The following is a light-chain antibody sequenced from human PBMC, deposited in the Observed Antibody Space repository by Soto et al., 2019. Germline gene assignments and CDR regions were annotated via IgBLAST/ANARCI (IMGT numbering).Light chain of an antibody. CDR1: QSISTY. V-gene: IGKV3-20*01. J-gene: IGKJ4*01. Sequence: EIALTQSPATLSLSPGERATLSCRASQSISTYLAWYQQKPGQAPRVLIYGASTRAAGIPDRFSGSGSGTDFTLSISRLKPEDLAVYYCQQYGNSLTFGGGTKLDI. CDR2: GAS. CDR3: QQYGNSLT.